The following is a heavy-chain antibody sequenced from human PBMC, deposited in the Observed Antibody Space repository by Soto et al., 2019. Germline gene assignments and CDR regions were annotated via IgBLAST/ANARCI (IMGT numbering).Heavy chain of an antibody. J-gene: IGHJ5*02. CDR1: GYTFTSYY. V-gene: IGHV1-46*01. Sequence: GASVKVSCKASGYTFTSYYMHWVRQAPGQGLEWMGIINPSGGSTSYAQKFQGRVTMTRDTSTSTVYMELSSLRSEDTAVYYCARDQGAEAAAGMWFDPWGQGTLVTVSS. CDR2: INPSGGST. D-gene: IGHD6-13*01. CDR3: ARDQGAEAAAGMWFDP.